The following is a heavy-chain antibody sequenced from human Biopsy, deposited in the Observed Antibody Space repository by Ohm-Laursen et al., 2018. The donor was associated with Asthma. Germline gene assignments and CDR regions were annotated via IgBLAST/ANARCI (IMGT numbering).Heavy chain of an antibody. CDR1: GYTFTSYG. Sequence: EASVKVSCKASGYTFTSYGISWVRQAPGQGLEWMGWISAYNGNTNYAQKLQGRVTMTTGTSTSTAYMELRSLRSDDTAVYYCAREVSTVDYGYYYFAMDVWGQGTTVTVSS. CDR2: ISAYNGNT. D-gene: IGHD4-17*01. V-gene: IGHV1-18*04. CDR3: AREVSTVDYGYYYFAMDV. J-gene: IGHJ6*02.